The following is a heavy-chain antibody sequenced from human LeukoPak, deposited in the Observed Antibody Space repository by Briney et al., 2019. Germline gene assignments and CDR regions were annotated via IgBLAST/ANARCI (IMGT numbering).Heavy chain of an antibody. V-gene: IGHV3-49*04. CDR1: GSTFSSYS. CDR3: TRRYNYDSSGYYYVRDAFDI. CDR2: IRAKYYGGTP. J-gene: IGHJ3*02. Sequence: GGSLRLSCAASGSTFSSYSMNWVRQAPGKGLEWVGFIRAKYYGGTPEYAASVKGRFTISRDDSKSIAYLQMNSLKTEDTAVYYCTRRYNYDSSGYYYVRDAFDIWGQGTMVTVSS. D-gene: IGHD3-22*01.